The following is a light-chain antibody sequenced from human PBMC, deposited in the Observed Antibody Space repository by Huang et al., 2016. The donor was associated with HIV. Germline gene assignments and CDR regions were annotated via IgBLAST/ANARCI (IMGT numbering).Light chain of an antibody. CDR1: QDIGNF. CDR2: AAS. V-gene: IGKV1-27*01. CDR3: QRYDSAPRA. Sequence: GIRVTVTCRASQDIGNFVAWFQQKPGKVPRLLIYAASVLHSGVPSRVSGRGSGTDFTLTITNFRAEYDATYYCQRYDSAPRAFGQGTKVDLK. J-gene: IGKJ1*01.